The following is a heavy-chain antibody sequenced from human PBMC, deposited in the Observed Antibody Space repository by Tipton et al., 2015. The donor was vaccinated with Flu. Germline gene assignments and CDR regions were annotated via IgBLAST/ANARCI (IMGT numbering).Heavy chain of an antibody. CDR3: ASAIRYTPPYY. CDR2: INPTGDTT. CDR1: GYTLNNYY. Sequence: QLVQSGAEVSKPGASVKLSCKASGYTLNNYYIHWVRQAPGQGLEWMGIINPTGDTTSYPQKFQDRVTMTRDTSTSTVYMELSSLRSEDTATYCWASAIRYTPPYYWGQGTPVTVSS. J-gene: IGHJ4*02. D-gene: IGHD3-9*01. V-gene: IGHV1-46*02.